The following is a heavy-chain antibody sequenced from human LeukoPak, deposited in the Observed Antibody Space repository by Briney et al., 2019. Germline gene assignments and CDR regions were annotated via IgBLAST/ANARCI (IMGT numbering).Heavy chain of an antibody. J-gene: IGHJ4*02. Sequence: ASVKVSCKASGYTFTINGISWVRQAPGRGLEWMGWISANSGDTIYAEKFHGRVTLTRDTSAGTAYMELNSLTYDDTAVYYCARDRWYAFDYWGLGTLVTVSS. V-gene: IGHV1-18*01. CDR2: ISANSGDT. CDR3: ARDRWYAFDY. D-gene: IGHD6-13*01. CDR1: GYTFTING.